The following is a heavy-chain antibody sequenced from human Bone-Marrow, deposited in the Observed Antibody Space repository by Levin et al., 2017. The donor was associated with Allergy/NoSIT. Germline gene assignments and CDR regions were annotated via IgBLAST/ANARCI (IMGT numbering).Heavy chain of an antibody. J-gene: IGHJ3*02. CDR1: GFTFSSYS. Sequence: GGSLRLSCAASGFTFSSYSMNWVRQAPGKGLEWVSSISSSSSYIYYADSVKGRFTISRDNAKNSLYLQMNSLRAEDTAVYYCASIYCSGGSCYPNHQMDAFDIWGQGTMVTVSS. V-gene: IGHV3-21*01. CDR2: ISSSSSYI. D-gene: IGHD2-15*01. CDR3: ASIYCSGGSCYPNHQMDAFDI.